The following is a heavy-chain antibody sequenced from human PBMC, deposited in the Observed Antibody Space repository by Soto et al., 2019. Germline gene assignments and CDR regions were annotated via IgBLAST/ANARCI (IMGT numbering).Heavy chain of an antibody. CDR3: ARRLFVGATADY. D-gene: IGHD1-26*01. CDR1: GFTFSSYG. J-gene: IGHJ4*02. CDR2: IWYDGSNK. Sequence: GGSLRLSCAASGFTFSSYGMHWVRQAPGKGLEWVAVIWYDGSNKYYADSVKGRFTISRDNSKNTLYLQMNSLRAEDTAVYYCARRLFVGATADYWGQGTLVTVSS. V-gene: IGHV3-33*01.